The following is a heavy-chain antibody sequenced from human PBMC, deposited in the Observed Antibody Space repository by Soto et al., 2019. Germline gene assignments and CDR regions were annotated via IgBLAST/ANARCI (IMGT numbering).Heavy chain of an antibody. CDR2: ISSSSSYI. CDR1: GFTFSSYS. D-gene: IGHD5-12*01. CDR3: ARGGYSGYENPDY. Sequence: GGSLRLSCAASGFTFSSYSMNWVRQAPGKGLEWVSSISSSSSYIYYADSVKGQFTISRDNAKNSLYRQMNSLRAEDTAVYYCARGGYSGYENPDYWGQGTLVTVSS. V-gene: IGHV3-21*01. J-gene: IGHJ4*02.